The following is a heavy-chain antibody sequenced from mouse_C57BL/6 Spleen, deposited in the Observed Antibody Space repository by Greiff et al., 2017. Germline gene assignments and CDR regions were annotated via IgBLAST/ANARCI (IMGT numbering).Heavy chain of an antibody. J-gene: IGHJ3*01. CDR2: IYPGSGST. CDR3: AREGAYYSNSAWFAY. CDR1: GYTFTSYW. D-gene: IGHD2-5*01. Sequence: VQLQQPGAELVKPGASVKMSCKASGYTFTSYWITWVKQRPGQGLEWIGDIYPGSGSTNYNEKFKSKATLTVDTSSSTAYMQLSSLTSEDSAVYYCAREGAYYSNSAWFAYWGQGTLVTVSA. V-gene: IGHV1-55*01.